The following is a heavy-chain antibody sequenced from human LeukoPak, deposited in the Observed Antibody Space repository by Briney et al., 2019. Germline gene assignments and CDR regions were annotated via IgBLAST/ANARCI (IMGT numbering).Heavy chain of an antibody. CDR3: ARCPGIAAAGPDAFDI. V-gene: IGHV4-34*01. J-gene: IGHJ3*02. D-gene: IGHD6-13*01. Sequence: GSLRLYCAASGFTVSNNYMSWVRQPPGKGLEWIGEINHSGSTNYNPSLKSRVTISVDTSKNQFSLKLSSVTAADTAVYYCARCPGIAAAGPDAFDIWGQGTMVTVSS. CDR2: INHSGST. CDR1: GFTVSNNY.